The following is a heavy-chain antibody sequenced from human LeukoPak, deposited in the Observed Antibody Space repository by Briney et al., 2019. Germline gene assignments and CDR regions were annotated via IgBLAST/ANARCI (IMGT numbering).Heavy chain of an antibody. CDR1: GFTFGDYA. J-gene: IGHJ3*02. V-gene: IGHV3-49*04. Sequence: GGSLRLSCTASGFTFGDYAMSWVRQAPGKGLEWVGFIRSKAYGGTTEYAASVKGRFTISRDDSKSIAYLQMNSLKTEDTAVYYCARDPNGDYIGAFDMWGPGTMVTVSS. CDR3: ARDPNGDYIGAFDM. D-gene: IGHD4-17*01. CDR2: IRSKAYGGTT.